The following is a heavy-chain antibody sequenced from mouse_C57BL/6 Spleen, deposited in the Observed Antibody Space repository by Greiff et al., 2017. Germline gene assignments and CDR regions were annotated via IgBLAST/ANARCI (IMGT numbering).Heavy chain of an antibody. V-gene: IGHV1-54*01. J-gene: IGHJ1*03. CDR1: GYAFTNYL. D-gene: IGHD4-1*01. CDR3: ARGNWDDWYFDV. Sequence: VQLQQSGAELVRPGTSVKVSCKASGYAFTNYLIEWVKQRPGQGPEWIGVINPGSGGTNYNEKFKGKATKTADKSSSTAYMQLSSLTSEDSAVYFCARGNWDDWYFDVWGTGTTVTVSS. CDR2: INPGSGGT.